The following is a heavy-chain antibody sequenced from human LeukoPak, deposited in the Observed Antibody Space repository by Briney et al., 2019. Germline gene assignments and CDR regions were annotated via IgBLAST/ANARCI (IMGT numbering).Heavy chain of an antibody. D-gene: IGHD4-11*01. CDR2: IYHTGRA. CDR3: PRVAPGYSNYWSFYFEW. CDR1: GYSINSGYY. V-gene: IGHV4-38-2*02. Sequence: SETLSLTCSVSGYSINSGYYWAWIRQPPGKGLEWIAIIYHTGRAYYTPSLKSRVTISVDTSKNQFFLKLNSLIAADAAFYFCPRVAPGYSNYWSFYFEWWGQGTLVTVS. J-gene: IGHJ4*02.